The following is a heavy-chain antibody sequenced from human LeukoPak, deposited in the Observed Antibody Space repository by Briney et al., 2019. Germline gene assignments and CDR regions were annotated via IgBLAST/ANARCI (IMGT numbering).Heavy chain of an antibody. CDR2: IYYSGGT. Sequence: SETLSLTCTVWWGSISSYYWLWTGQPPGKGREWIGYIYYSGGTNYNPSLKSRVTISVDTSKNQFSLKLSSVTAADTAVYYCARLGFSNSGSYLAPSDYWGQGTLVTVSS. V-gene: IGHV4-59*08. D-gene: IGHD1-26*01. J-gene: IGHJ4*02. CDR1: WGSISSYY. CDR3: ARLGFSNSGSYLAPSDY.